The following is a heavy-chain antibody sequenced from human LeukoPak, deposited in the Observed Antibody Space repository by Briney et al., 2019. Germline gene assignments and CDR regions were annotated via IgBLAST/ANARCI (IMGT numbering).Heavy chain of an antibody. Sequence: PGGSLRLSCAASGFTFSSYAMHRVRQAPGKGLEWVAVISYDGSNKYYADSVKGRFTISRDNSKNTLYLQMNSLRAEDTAVYYCASSRDTAMAPFDYWGQGTLVTVSS. V-gene: IGHV3-30-3*01. D-gene: IGHD5-18*01. CDR1: GFTFSSYA. CDR2: ISYDGSNK. J-gene: IGHJ4*02. CDR3: ASSRDTAMAPFDY.